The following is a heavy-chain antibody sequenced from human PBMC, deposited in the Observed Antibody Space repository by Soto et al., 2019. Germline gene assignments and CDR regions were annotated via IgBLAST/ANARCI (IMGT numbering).Heavy chain of an antibody. J-gene: IGHJ6*02. CDR2: IYYNGSA. D-gene: IGHD2-15*01. CDR3: ARVHCSGGTCLDGLDV. CDR1: GASLSLLY. Sequence: SETLSLTCTVSGASLSLLYWSWVRQSPGKGLEWIGYIYYNGSATYNPSFRSRVTIAIDTSKSQFSLQLNSVTPEDTAVYYCARVHCSGGTCLDGLDVWGQGTTVTVSS. V-gene: IGHV4-59*12.